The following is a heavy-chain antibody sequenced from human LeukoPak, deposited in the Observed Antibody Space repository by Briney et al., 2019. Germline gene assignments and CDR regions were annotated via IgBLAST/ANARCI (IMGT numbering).Heavy chain of an antibody. CDR3: ARGGTMFNDY. CDR2: INPNSGGT. V-gene: IGHV1-2*02. D-gene: IGHD3-10*02. CDR1: GGTFSSYA. Sequence: ASVKVSCKASGGTFSSYAISWVRQAPGQGLEWMGWINPNSGGTNYAQKFQGRVTMTRDTSISTAYMELSRLISEDTAVYYCARGGTMFNDYWGQGTLVTVSS. J-gene: IGHJ4*02.